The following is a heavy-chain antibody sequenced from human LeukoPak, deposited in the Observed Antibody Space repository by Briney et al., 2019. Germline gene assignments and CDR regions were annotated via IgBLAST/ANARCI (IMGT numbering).Heavy chain of an antibody. D-gene: IGHD1-14*01. CDR3: AKRITVVARDAFDF. V-gene: IGHV3-23*01. CDR2: ISGSGGST. J-gene: IGHJ3*01. CDR1: GFTFSTYA. Sequence: LSGGSLRLSCAASGFTFSTYAMSWVRQAPGKGLEWVSGISGSGGSTFYADSVKGRFTISRDNSKNTLYLQMNSLRAEDTAVYYCAKRITVVARDAFDFWGQGTMVTVSS.